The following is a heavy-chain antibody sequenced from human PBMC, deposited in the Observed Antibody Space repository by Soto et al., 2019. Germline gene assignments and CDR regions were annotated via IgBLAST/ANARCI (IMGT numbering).Heavy chain of an antibody. CDR2: IYYSGST. CDR1: GGSIRSGGYY. J-gene: IGHJ4*02. D-gene: IGHD1-7*01. CDR3: ARLTGTSGAFDY. V-gene: IGHV4-31*03. Sequence: SETLSLTCTVSGGSIRSGGYYWSWIRQHPGKGLEWIGYIYYSGSTYYNPSLKSRVTISVDTSKNQFSLKLSSVTAADTAVYYCARLTGTSGAFDYWGQGTLVTAPQ.